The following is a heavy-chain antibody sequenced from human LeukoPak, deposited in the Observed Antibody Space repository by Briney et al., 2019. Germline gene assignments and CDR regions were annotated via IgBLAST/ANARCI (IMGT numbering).Heavy chain of an antibody. CDR3: AHRTRIIRDSSGYSDY. CDR1: GFSLSTSGVG. D-gene: IGHD3-22*01. V-gene: IGHV2-5*01. CDR2: IYWNDDK. Sequence: SGPTLVNPTQTLTLTCTFSGFSLSTSGVGVGWIRQPSGKALEWLALIYWNDDKRYSLSLKSRLTITKDTSKNQVVLTMTNMDPVDTATYYCAHRTRIIRDSSGYSDYWGQGTLVTVSS. J-gene: IGHJ4*02.